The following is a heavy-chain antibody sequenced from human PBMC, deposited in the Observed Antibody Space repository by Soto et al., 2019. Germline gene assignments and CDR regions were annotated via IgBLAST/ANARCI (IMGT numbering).Heavy chain of an antibody. CDR3: VRGTNCYGSGGYYRSGDFFDY. CDR2: ISTSGSSI. V-gene: IGHV3-48*03. J-gene: IGHJ4*02. CDR1: GFPLSNFE. Sequence: GGSLRLSCAASGFPLSNFEMNWVRRAPGKGLEWIAYISTSGSSIFFADSVQVRCSVSRDNRKNSLSLPLDRLRGDDTDLSYCVRGTNCYGSGGYYRSGDFFDYWVQGTQVTVSS. D-gene: IGHD3-10*01.